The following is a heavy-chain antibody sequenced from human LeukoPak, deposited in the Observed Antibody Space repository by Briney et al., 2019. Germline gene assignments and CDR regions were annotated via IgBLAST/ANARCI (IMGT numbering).Heavy chain of an antibody. D-gene: IGHD3-3*01. CDR3: ARGIWSATRASYYMDV. Sequence: GGSLRLSCAASGFTFSSYSMNWVRQAPGKGLEWVSSISSSSSYIYYADSVKGRFTISRDNAKNSLYLQMNSLRSEDMAAYYCARGIWSATRASYYMDVWGQGTTVTVSS. V-gene: IGHV3-21*01. J-gene: IGHJ6*03. CDR2: ISSSSSYI. CDR1: GFTFSSYS.